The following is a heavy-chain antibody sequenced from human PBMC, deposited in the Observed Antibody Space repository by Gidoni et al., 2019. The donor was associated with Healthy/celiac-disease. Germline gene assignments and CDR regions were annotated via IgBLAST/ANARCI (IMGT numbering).Heavy chain of an antibody. CDR2: IRSKAYGGTT. D-gene: IGHD5-18*01. J-gene: IGHJ6*02. CDR3: TRDYSYGTSYYYYYGMDV. Sequence: EVQLVESGGGLVQPGRSLRLSCTASGFTFGDYAMSWFRQAPGKGLEWVGFIRSKAYGGTTEYAASVKGRFTISRDDSKSIAYLQMNSLKTEDTAVYYCTRDYSYGTSYYYYYGMDVWGQGTTVTVSS. V-gene: IGHV3-49*03. CDR1: GFTFGDYA.